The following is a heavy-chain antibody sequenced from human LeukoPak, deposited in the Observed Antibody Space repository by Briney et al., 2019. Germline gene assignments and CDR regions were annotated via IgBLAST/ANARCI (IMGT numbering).Heavy chain of an antibody. CDR1: GYIFSNFFSSYG. Sequence: ASVKVSCKASGYIFSNFFSSYGITWVRQAPGQGLEWMGWISAYNGNTNYAQKLQGRVTMTTDTSTSTAYMELRSLRSDDTAVYYCARTSPLYSYNWFDPWGQGTLVTVSS. V-gene: IGHV1-18*01. J-gene: IGHJ5*02. D-gene: IGHD5-18*01. CDR3: ARTSPLYSYNWFDP. CDR2: ISAYNGNT.